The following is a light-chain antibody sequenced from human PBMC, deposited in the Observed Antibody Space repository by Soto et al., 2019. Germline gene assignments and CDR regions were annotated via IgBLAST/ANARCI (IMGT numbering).Light chain of an antibody. CDR3: QQSYSTPRT. CDR2: EAS. V-gene: IGKV1-39*01. J-gene: IGKJ1*01. CDR1: QSVSNY. Sequence: DIQMTQSPSSLAASLGDRVTITCRARQSVSNYLNGYQQRPGKATKLVSYEASTLQSGVPSRFSGSGSGTDFTLTISSLQPEDFATYYCQQSYSTPRTFGQGTKVDIK.